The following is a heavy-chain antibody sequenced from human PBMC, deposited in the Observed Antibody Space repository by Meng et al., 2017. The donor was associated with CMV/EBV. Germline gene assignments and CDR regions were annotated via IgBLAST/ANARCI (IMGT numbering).Heavy chain of an antibody. D-gene: IGHD4-17*01. Sequence: QRQLQESGPGLVKPSETLSLTCPVSGGTITSSRYYWGWIRQPPGKGLEWIGSIYYSGSTYYNLSLKSRVTISVDTSKNQFSLKLSSVTAADTAVYYCARDSSRWVTKYYFDYWGQGTLVTVSS. CDR1: GGTITSSRYY. CDR3: ARDSSRWVTKYYFDY. V-gene: IGHV4-39*07. CDR2: IYYSGST. J-gene: IGHJ4*02.